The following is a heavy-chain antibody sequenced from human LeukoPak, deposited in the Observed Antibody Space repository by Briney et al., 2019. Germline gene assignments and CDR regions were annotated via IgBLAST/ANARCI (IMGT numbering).Heavy chain of an antibody. D-gene: IGHD6-19*01. CDR2: ISGSGGST. CDR3: AKDRQWLGGLDY. Sequence: GGSLRLSCAASGFTFSSYAMSWVRQAPGKGLEWVSAISGSGGSTYYAHSVKGRFTISRDNSKNTLYLQMNSLRAEDTAVYYCAKDRQWLGGLDYWGQGTLVTVSS. V-gene: IGHV3-23*01. CDR1: GFTFSSYA. J-gene: IGHJ4*02.